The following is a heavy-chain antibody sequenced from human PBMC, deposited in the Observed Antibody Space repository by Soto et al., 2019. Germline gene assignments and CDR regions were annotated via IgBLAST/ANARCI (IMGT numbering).Heavy chain of an antibody. CDR3: AKHAPHNQYCGGDCYSFFDY. D-gene: IGHD2-21*02. CDR1: GYIFTNVY. J-gene: IGHJ4*02. Sequence: ASVKVSCKAAGYIFTNVYIHWLRQAPGQGLEWIGIINPNGGSTNYAQNFQGRVTMTRDTSTSTVYMDLSSLRSEDTAVYYCAKHAPHNQYCGGDCYSFFDYWGQGTLVPVSS. CDR2: INPNGGST. V-gene: IGHV1-46*01.